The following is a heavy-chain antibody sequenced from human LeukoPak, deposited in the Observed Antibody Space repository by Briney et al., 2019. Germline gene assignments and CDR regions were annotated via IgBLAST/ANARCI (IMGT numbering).Heavy chain of an antibody. V-gene: IGHV4-59*08. J-gene: IGHJ4*02. CDR3: ARLRAAAGSFDY. Sequence: SETLSLTCTVSGGSISSYYWSWIRQPPGKGLEWIGYIYYSGSTNYNPSLKSRVTISVDTSKNQFPLKLSSVTAADTAVYYCARLRAAAGSFDYWGQGTLVTVSS. CDR2: IYYSGST. CDR1: GGSISSYY. D-gene: IGHD6-13*01.